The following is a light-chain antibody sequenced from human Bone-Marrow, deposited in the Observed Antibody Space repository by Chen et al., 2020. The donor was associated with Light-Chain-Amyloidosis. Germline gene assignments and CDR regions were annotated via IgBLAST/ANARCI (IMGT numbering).Light chain of an antibody. Sequence: DIVMTQTPLSLSVTPGQPASISCKSSQSLLHSDGKTYLSWYLQKPCQSPQLLIYEVSSRLSGVPDRFSGSGSGTDFTLRISRVEAEDVGVYYCMQGIHVPLTFGGGTKVEIK. J-gene: IGKJ4*01. CDR1: QSLLHSDGKTY. CDR3: MQGIHVPLT. V-gene: IGKV2-29*03. CDR2: EVS.